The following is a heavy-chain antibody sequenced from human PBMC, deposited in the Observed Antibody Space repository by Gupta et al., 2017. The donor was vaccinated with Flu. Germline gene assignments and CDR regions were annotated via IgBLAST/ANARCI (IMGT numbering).Heavy chain of an antibody. CDR3: AKAVRRFLEWLLYRDWFDP. CDR2: ISYDGSNK. D-gene: IGHD3-3*01. Sequence: QVQLVVSGGGGVQLGRALRLSCAASGLTLRSHCMHWARQAPGKELEWVAVISYDGSNKYYADSVKGRFTISRDNSKNTLYLQMNSLKAEDTAVYYCAKAVRRFLEWLLYRDWFDPWGQGTLVTVSS. CDR1: GLTLRSHC. V-gene: IGHV3-30*18. J-gene: IGHJ5*02.